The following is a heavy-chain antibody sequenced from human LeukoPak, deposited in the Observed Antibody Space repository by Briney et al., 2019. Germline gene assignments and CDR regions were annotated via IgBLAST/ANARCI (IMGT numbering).Heavy chain of an antibody. CDR1: GFTFSSYA. CDR3: AREWDCSSTSCSDSYYAMDV. D-gene: IGHD2-2*01. J-gene: IGHJ6*02. V-gene: IGHV3-30-3*01. CDR2: ISYDGSNK. Sequence: QPGRSLRLTCAASGFTFSSYAMHWVRQAPGKGLEWVAVISYDGSNKYYADSVKGRFTISRDNSKNTLYLQMNSLRAEDTAVYYCAREWDCSSTSCSDSYYAMDVWGQGTTVTVSS.